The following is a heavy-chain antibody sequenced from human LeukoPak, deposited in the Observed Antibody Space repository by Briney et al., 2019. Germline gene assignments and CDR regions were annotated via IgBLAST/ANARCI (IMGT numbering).Heavy chain of an antibody. J-gene: IGHJ6*02. V-gene: IGHV3-21*01. CDR2: ISSSSSYI. Sequence: GGSLRLSCAASGFTFSSCSMNWVRQAPGKGLEWVSSISSSSSYIYYADSVKGRFTISRDNAKNSLYLQMNSLRAEDTAVYYCARDREMATITLGYYYYYYGMDVWGQGTTVTVSS. CDR3: ARDREMATITLGYYYYYYGMDV. CDR1: GFTFSSCS. D-gene: IGHD5-24*01.